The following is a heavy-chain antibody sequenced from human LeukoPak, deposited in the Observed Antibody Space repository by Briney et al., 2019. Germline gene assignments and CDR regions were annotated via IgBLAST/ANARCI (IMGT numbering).Heavy chain of an antibody. Sequence: PGGSLRLSCAASGFTFRSHGMQWVRQAPGKGLEWVAVIWYDGSKTYYADSVKGRFTISRDNSRNTLDLQMSSLRAEDTAVYYCARSNTMTSNYYYGMDVWGQGTLVTVSS. CDR1: GFTFRSHG. CDR2: IWYDGSKT. J-gene: IGHJ6*02. V-gene: IGHV3-33*01. CDR3: ARSNTMTSNYYYGMDV. D-gene: IGHD4-11*01.